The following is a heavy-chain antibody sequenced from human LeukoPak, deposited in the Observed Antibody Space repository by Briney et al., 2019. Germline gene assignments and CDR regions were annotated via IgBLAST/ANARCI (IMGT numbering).Heavy chain of an antibody. V-gene: IGHV3-23*01. D-gene: IGHD3-22*01. J-gene: IGHJ4*02. CDR2: ISGSGGST. Sequence: PGGSLRLSCAAAGFTFSNYAMSWVRQAPGKGLEWVSGISGSGGSTYYADSVKGRFTISRDNSKNTLYLQMNSLRAEDTAVYYCAKISTKYYYDSSGYPPHWGQGTLVTVSS. CDR1: GFTFSNYA. CDR3: AKISTKYYYDSSGYPPH.